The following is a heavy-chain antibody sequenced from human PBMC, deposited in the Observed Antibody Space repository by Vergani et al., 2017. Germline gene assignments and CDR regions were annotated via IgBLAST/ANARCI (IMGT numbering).Heavy chain of an antibody. V-gene: IGHV4-61*02. CDR1: GGSSNSGFYY. CDR3: ARGTGSYFYMDV. CDR2: VYPTGST. Sequence: QVQLQESGPGLVKPSQTLSLTCTVSGGSSNSGFYYRSWIRQPAGKGLEWIGRVYPTGSTSYSPSLKSRVSMSIDTSKNQFSLMLTSVTAADTAVYYCARGTGSYFYMDVWGNGTTVTVSS. J-gene: IGHJ6*03.